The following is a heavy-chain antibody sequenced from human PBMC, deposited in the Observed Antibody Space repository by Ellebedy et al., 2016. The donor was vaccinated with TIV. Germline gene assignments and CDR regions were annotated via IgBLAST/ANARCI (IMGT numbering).Heavy chain of an antibody. CDR3: ARVEVDDSTAYPYYYYYYGMDV. D-gene: IGHD3-22*01. Sequence: GESLKISCAATEFTFSTYSMNWVRQAPGKGLEWVSSISGSSSYIYYADSVKGRFTISRDNAKNSLFLQMNSLRAEDTAVYYCARVEVDDSTAYPYYYYYYGMDVWGQGTTVTVSS. J-gene: IGHJ6*02. CDR1: EFTFSTYS. CDR2: ISGSSSYI. V-gene: IGHV3-21*01.